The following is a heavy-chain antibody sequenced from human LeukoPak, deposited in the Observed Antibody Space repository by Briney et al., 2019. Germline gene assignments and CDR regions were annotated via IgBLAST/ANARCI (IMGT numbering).Heavy chain of an antibody. D-gene: IGHD3-3*01. Sequence: SQTLSLTCTVPGGSISSGSYYWSWIRQPAGKGLEWIGYIYYSGSTNYNPSLKSRVTISVDTSKNQFSLKLSSVTAADTAVYYCARAALRSAFFGMVKDAFDIWGQGTMVTVSS. CDR3: ARAALRSAFFGMVKDAFDI. CDR1: GGSISSGSYY. V-gene: IGHV4-61*10. J-gene: IGHJ3*02. CDR2: IYYSGST.